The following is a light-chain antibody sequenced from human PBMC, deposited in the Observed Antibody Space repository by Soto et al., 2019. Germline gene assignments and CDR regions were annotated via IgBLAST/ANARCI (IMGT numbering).Light chain of an antibody. V-gene: IGKV3-20*01. CDR3: HQYDSSPLT. CDR2: GAS. CDR1: QSVSSSY. J-gene: IGKJ4*01. Sequence: EIVLTQSPGTLSLSPGERATLSCRASQSVSSSYLAWYQQKPGQAPRLLTYGASSRATGIPDRYSGSGSGTDFTLTLSRLEPEDFAVYYCHQYDSSPLTFGGGTKVE.